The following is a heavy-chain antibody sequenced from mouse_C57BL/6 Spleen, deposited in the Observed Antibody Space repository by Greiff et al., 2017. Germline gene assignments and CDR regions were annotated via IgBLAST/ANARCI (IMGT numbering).Heavy chain of an antibody. CDR1: GYTFTSYW. Sequence: QVQLQQPGAELVKPGASVKLSCKASGYTFTSYWMHWVKQRPGQGLEWIGMIHPNSDSTNYNEKFKGKATLTVAKSSSTAYMQISSRTADDSAVYYCARDDYVSSQFAYWGQGTLVTVSA. J-gene: IGHJ3*01. D-gene: IGHD1-1*01. V-gene: IGHV1-64*01. CDR3: ARDDYVSSQFAY. CDR2: IHPNSDST.